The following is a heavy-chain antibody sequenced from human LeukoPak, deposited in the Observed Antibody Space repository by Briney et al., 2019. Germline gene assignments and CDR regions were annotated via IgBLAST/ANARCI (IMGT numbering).Heavy chain of an antibody. J-gene: IGHJ5*02. CDR1: GFTFNTYS. Sequence: GGSLRLSCAASGFTFNTYSMNWVRQAPGKGLEWVSYISTSSSTIYYADSVKGRFTISRDNSKNTLYLQMNSLRAEDTAVYYCAKDPIQPFNWFDPWGQGTLVTVSS. CDR3: AKDPIQPFNWFDP. D-gene: IGHD5-18*01. CDR2: ISTSSSTI. V-gene: IGHV3-48*01.